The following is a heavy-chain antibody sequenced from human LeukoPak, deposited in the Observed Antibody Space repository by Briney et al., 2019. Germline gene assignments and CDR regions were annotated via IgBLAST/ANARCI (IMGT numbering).Heavy chain of an antibody. CDR2: ITYDGGTT. CDR1: GFTFSSYC. V-gene: IGHV3-23*01. CDR3: ARDRRRGVLDF. D-gene: IGHD2-8*01. Sequence: GGSLRLSCAASGFTFSSYCMSWVRQPPGKGLEWVSAITYDGGTTYYADSVKGRFTISRDNSKNTLYLQMNSLTAENTAVHYFARDRRRGVLDFWGQGKVVTVS. J-gene: IGHJ3*01.